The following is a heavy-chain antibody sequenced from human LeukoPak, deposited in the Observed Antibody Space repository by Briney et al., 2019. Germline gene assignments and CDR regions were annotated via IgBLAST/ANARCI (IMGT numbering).Heavy chain of an antibody. CDR1: GFTFSNSA. CDR2: ITDSGGGT. Sequence: PGGSLRLSCVISGFTFSNSAMSWVRQAPGKGLEWVSSITDSGGGTYYADFVKGRFTISRDNSKNTFFLQMNSLRADDTAIYFCAKETGGFDFWGQGTLVTVSS. J-gene: IGHJ4*02. D-gene: IGHD1-14*01. V-gene: IGHV3-23*01. CDR3: AKETGGFDF.